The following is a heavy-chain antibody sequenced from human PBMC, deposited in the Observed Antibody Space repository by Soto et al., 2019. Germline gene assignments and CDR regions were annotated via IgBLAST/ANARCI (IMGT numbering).Heavy chain of an antibody. D-gene: IGHD3-22*01. CDR3: AKGSGPHYYDSSGVFGY. J-gene: IGHJ4*02. V-gene: IGHV3-23*01. CDR1: GFTFNTSA. Sequence: GGSLRLSCTASGFTFNTSAMSWVRQTPGKGLEWVSLITSGGSTTYVDSVKGRFTISRDSSKNTLYLHMNSLRVEDTAVYYCAKGSGPHYYDSSGVFGYWGQGTLVTVSS. CDR2: ITSGGST.